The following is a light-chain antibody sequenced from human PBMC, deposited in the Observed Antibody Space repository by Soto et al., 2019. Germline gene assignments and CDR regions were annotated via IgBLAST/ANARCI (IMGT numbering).Light chain of an antibody. V-gene: IGKV3-20*01. CDR2: GAS. CDR1: QSVSSSY. Sequence: EIVLTQSPGTLSLSPGERATLSCRASQSVSSSYLAWYQQKPGQAPRLLIYGASSRATGIPARFSGSGSGTDFTLTISRLEPEDFAVYYCQHYVSSPPWTFGQGTKVEIK. J-gene: IGKJ1*01. CDR3: QHYVSSPPWT.